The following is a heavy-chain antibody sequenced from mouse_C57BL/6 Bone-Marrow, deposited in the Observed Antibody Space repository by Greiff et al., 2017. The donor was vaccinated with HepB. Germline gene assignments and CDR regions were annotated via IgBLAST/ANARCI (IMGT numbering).Heavy chain of an antibody. CDR1: GYTFTDYY. D-gene: IGHD1-1*01. CDR3: ARGHYYYGSSYWGAMDY. V-gene: IGHV1-76*01. CDR2: IYPGSGNT. J-gene: IGHJ4*01. Sequence: QVQLKQSGAELVRPGASVKLSCKASGYTFTDYYINWVKQRPGQGLEWIARIYPGSGNTYYNEKFKGKATLTAEKSSSTAYMQLSSLTSEDSAVYFCARGHYYYGSSYWGAMDYWGQGTSVTVSS.